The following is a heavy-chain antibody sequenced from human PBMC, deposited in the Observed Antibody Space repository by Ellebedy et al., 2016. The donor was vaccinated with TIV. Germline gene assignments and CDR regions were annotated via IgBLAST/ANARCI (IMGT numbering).Heavy chain of an antibody. Sequence: LSLTCVASGFTFSSYWMSWVRQTPGKGLEWVLAISGSGGSTYYADSVKGRFTISRDNSKNTRYLQMNSLRAEDTAVYYCAKDGTSCYDYWGQGTLVTVSS. CDR2: ISGSGGST. CDR1: GFTFSSYW. CDR3: AKDGTSCYDY. V-gene: IGHV3-23*01. J-gene: IGHJ4*02. D-gene: IGHD2-2*01.